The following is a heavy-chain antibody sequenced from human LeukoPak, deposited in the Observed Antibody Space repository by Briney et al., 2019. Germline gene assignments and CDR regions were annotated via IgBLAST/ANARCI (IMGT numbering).Heavy chain of an antibody. D-gene: IGHD2-8*01. CDR3: ARETNYYFDY. J-gene: IGHJ4*02. V-gene: IGHV4-34*01. CDR1: GGSFSGYS. CDR2: INHSGST. Sequence: SETLSLTSAVYGGSFSGYSWNWIRQPPGKGLEWIGEINHSGSTNHNPSLRRRVTISVDTSKNQISLKLSSVTAADTAVYYCARETNYYFDYWGQGNLVTVSS.